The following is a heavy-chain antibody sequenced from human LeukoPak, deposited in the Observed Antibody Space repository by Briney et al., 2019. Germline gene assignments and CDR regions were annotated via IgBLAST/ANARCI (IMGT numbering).Heavy chain of an antibody. V-gene: IGHV1-2*02. CDR2: MNPNSGGT. J-gene: IGHJ4*02. D-gene: IGHD3-3*01. Sequence: ASVKVSCKASGYTFTSYDINWVRQATGQGLEWMGWMNPNSGGTNYAQKFQGRVTMTRDTSISTAYMELSRLRSDDTAVYYCARGHVLRFLEKPFDYWGQGTLVTVSS. CDR3: ARGHVLRFLEKPFDY. CDR1: GYTFTSYD.